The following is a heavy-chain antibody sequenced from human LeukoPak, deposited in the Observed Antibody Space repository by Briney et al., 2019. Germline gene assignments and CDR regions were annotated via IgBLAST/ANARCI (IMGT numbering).Heavy chain of an antibody. CDR2: ISSSSSTI. D-gene: IGHD2-15*01. Sequence: GGSLRLSCAASGFTFSSYSMNWVRQAPGKGLEWVSYISSSSSTIYYADSVKGRFTISRDNAKNSLYLQMNSLRAEDTAVYYCARIDCNGGSCSPFGFDYWGQGTLVTVSS. J-gene: IGHJ4*02. CDR1: GFTFSSYS. CDR3: ARIDCNGGSCSPFGFDY. V-gene: IGHV3-48*04.